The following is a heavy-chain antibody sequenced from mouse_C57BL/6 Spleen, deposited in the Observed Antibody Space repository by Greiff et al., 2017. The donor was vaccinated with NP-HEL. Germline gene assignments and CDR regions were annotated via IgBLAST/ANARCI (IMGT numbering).Heavy chain of an antibody. Sequence: VQLQQPGAELVKPGASVKLSCKASGYTFTSYWMQWVKQRPGQGLEWIGEIDPSDSYTNYNQKFKGKATLTVDTSSSTAYMQLSSLTSEDSAVYYCARSDQNYAMDYWGQGTSVTVSS. CDR1: GYTFTSYW. J-gene: IGHJ4*01. CDR2: IDPSDSYT. V-gene: IGHV1-50*01. CDR3: ARSDQNYAMDY. D-gene: IGHD2-13*01.